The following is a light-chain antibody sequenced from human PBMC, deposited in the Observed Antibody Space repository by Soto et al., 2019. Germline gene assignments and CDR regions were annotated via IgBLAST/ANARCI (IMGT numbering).Light chain of an antibody. CDR2: DAS. V-gene: IGKV3-20*01. CDR3: QQFSSYPLT. Sequence: EFVLTHSPGTLSLSPLERNTLXLMASQTVRNNYLAWYQQKPGQAPRLLIYDASSRATGIPDRFSGGGSGTDFTLTISRLEPEDFAVYYCQQFSSYPLTFGGGTKVDIK. CDR1: QTVRNNY. J-gene: IGKJ4*01.